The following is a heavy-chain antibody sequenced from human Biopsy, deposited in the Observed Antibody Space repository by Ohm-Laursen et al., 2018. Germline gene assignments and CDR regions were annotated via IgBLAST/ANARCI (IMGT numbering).Heavy chain of an antibody. CDR1: GFTFSVYA. Sequence: SLRLSCTASGFTFSVYAMHWVRQAPGKGLEWVSIIWYDGSNEYYSDSVKGRFTISRDNSKNTVFLQMSSLRAEDTGVYYCARDPIVGSKADGMDVWGQGTTVTVSS. D-gene: IGHD1-26*01. V-gene: IGHV3-33*01. CDR2: IWYDGSNE. CDR3: ARDPIVGSKADGMDV. J-gene: IGHJ6*02.